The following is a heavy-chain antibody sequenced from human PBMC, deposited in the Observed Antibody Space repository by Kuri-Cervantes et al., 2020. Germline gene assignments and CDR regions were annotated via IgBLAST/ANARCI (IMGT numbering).Heavy chain of an antibody. CDR3: ARALDYFFYFDP. Sequence: SCTVSGGSISSGDYYWSWIRQPPGKGLEWIGYIYYSGSTYYNPSLKSRVTISVDTSKNQFSLKLSSMTAADTAVFYCARALDYFFYFDPWGQGTLVTVSS. D-gene: IGHD2/OR15-2a*01. CDR1: GGSISSGDYY. J-gene: IGHJ5*02. V-gene: IGHV4-30-4*01. CDR2: IYYSGST.